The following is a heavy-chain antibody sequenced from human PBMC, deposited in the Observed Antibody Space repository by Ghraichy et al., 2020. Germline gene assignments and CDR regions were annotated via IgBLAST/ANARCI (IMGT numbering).Heavy chain of an antibody. CDR2: IYYSGST. J-gene: IGHJ4*02. Sequence: SETLSLTCTVSGGSISSYYWSWIRQPPGKGLEWIGYIYYSGSTNYNPSLKSRVTISVDTSKNQFSLKLSSVTAADTAVYYCARESGDCSSTSCYWSFDYWGQGTLVTVSS. CDR3: ARESGDCSSTSCYWSFDY. CDR1: GGSISSYY. V-gene: IGHV4-59*01. D-gene: IGHD2-2*01.